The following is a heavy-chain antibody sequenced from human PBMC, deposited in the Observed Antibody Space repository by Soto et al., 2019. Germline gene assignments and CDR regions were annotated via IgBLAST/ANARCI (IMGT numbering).Heavy chain of an antibody. CDR3: ARSGQDSTREGAFDT. V-gene: IGHV3-13*01. J-gene: IGHJ3*02. D-gene: IGHD3-10*01. Sequence: GGSLRLSCAASGFTFSSYDMHWVRQATGKGLEWVSAIGTAGDTYYPGSVKGRFTISRENAKNSLYLQMNSLRAGDTAVYYCARSGQDSTREGAFDTRGQGTMVTVSS. CDR1: GFTFSSYD. CDR2: IGTAGDT.